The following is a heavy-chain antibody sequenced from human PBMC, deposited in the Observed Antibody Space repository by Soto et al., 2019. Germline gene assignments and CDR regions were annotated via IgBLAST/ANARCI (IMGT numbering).Heavy chain of an antibody. CDR2: ISSSSSYI. V-gene: IGHV3-21*01. CDR3: ARDVLGSSWPSDYYYYYGMDV. D-gene: IGHD6-13*01. CDR1: GFTFSSYS. J-gene: IGHJ6*02. Sequence: GGSLRLSCAASGFTFSSYSMNWVRQAPGKGLEWVSSISSSSSYIYYADSVKGRFTISRDNAKNSLYLQMNSLRAEDTAVYYCARDVLGSSWPSDYYYYYGMDVWGQGTTVTVSS.